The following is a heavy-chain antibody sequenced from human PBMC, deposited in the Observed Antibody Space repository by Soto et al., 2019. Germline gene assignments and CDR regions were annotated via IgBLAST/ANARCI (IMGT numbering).Heavy chain of an antibody. V-gene: IGHV1-46*01. D-gene: IGHD2-15*01. CDR2: INPSGGST. J-gene: IGHJ4*02. Sequence: ASVKVSCKASGYTFTSYYMHWVRQAPGQGLEWMGIINPSGGSTSYAQKFQGRVTMTRDTSTSTVYMELSSLRSEDTAVYYCARGDCSGGSCYSSAPMLDYWGQGTLVTVSS. CDR3: ARGDCSGGSCYSSAPMLDY. CDR1: GYTFTSYY.